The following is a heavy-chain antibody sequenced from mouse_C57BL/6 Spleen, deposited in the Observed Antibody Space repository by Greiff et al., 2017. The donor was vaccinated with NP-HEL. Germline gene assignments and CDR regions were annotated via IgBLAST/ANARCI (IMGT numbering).Heavy chain of an antibody. CDR2: IYPGNSDT. CDR1: GYTFTSYR. Sequence: VQLQQSGTVLARPGASVKMSCKTSGYTFTSYRMHWVKQRPGQGLEWIGAIYPGNSDTSYNQKFKGKAKLTAVTSASTAYMELSSLTNEDSAVYYCTRKVHYYGSSSFFDYWGQGTTLTVSS. J-gene: IGHJ2*01. D-gene: IGHD1-1*01. CDR3: TRKVHYYGSSSFFDY. V-gene: IGHV1-5*01.